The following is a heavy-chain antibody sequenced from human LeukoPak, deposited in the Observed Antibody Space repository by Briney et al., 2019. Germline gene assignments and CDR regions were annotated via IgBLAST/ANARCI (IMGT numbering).Heavy chain of an antibody. Sequence: GGSLRLSCAASGFTFSSYGMSCVRQAPGKGLEWVSAISGSGGSTFYADSVKGRFTISRDNSKNTLYLQMNSLRAEDTAVYYCARREEGKRAFDIWGQGTLVTVSS. CDR3: ARREEGKRAFDI. CDR1: GFTFSSYG. D-gene: IGHD1-14*01. J-gene: IGHJ3*02. CDR2: ISGSGGST. V-gene: IGHV3-23*01.